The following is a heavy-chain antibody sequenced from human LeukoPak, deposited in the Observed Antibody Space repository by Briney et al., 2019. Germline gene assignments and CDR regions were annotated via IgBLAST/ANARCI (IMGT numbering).Heavy chain of an antibody. CDR2: ISGGGGST. CDR3: AKDDWKRDPNAFDI. CDR1: GFTFDDYA. Sequence: GGSLRLSCAASGFTFDDYAMHWVRQAPGKGLEWVTLISGGGGSTYYADSVKGRFTISRDNSKNSLYLQMNSLRTEDTALYYCAKDDWKRDPNAFDIWGQGKMVTVSS. J-gene: IGHJ3*02. D-gene: IGHD1-1*01. V-gene: IGHV3-43*02.